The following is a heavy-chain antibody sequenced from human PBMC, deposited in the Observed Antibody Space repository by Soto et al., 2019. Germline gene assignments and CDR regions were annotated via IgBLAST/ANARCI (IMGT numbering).Heavy chain of an antibody. Sequence: PGGSLRLSCAASGFTFSNAWMSWVRQAPGKGLEWVGRIKSKTDGGTTDYAAPVKGRFTISRDDSKNTLYLQMNSLKTEDTAVYYCTTLYYYDSSGPDAFDIWGQGTMVTVSS. CDR2: IKSKTDGGTT. CDR1: GFTFSNAW. CDR3: TTLYYYDSSGPDAFDI. J-gene: IGHJ3*02. V-gene: IGHV3-15*01. D-gene: IGHD3-22*01.